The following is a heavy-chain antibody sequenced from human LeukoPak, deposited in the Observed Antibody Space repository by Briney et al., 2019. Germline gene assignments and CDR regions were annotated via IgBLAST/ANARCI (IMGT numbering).Heavy chain of an antibody. CDR1: GGSFSGYY. CDR3: ARLYHSSGYYLRFDY. J-gene: IGHJ4*02. V-gene: IGHV4-34*01. Sequence: SETLSLTCAVYGGSFSGYYWSWIRQPPRKGLEWIGEINHSGSTKYNPSLKSRVTISVDTSKNQFSLKLSSVTAADTAVYYCARLYHSSGYYLRFDYWGQGTLVTVSS. D-gene: IGHD3-22*01. CDR2: INHSGST.